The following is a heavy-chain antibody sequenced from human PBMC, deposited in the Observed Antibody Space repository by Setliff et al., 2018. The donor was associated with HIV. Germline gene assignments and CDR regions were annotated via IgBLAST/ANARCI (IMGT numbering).Heavy chain of an antibody. Sequence: GESLTISCAGSGFTFSSYWMHWVRQAPGMGLVWVSRINSDGRGTTYADSVNGRFTVSRDNAKNTLYLQMNSLRVEDTAVYYCARDASPDLSAFDIWGQGTRVTVSS. J-gene: IGHJ3*02. CDR3: ARDASPDLSAFDI. CDR2: INSDGRGT. CDR1: GFTFSSYW. V-gene: IGHV3-74*01.